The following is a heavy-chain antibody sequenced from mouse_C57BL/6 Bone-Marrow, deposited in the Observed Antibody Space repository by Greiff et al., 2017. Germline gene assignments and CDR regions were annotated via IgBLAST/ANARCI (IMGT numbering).Heavy chain of an antibody. V-gene: IGHV14-4*01. CDR1: GFNIKDDY. CDR3: TTYATSVAYYFDY. J-gene: IGHJ2*01. D-gene: IGHD1-1*01. CDR2: IDPETGDT. Sequence: EVQLQQSGAELVRPGASVKLSCTASGFNIKDDYMHWVKQRPEQGLEWIGWIDPETGDTEYASQFQGKATITADTSSNTAYLQLSSLTSEDTSVYYCTTYATSVAYYFDYWGQGTTLTVSS.